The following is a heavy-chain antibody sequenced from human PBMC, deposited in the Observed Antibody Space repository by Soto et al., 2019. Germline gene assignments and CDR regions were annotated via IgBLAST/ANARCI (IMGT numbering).Heavy chain of an antibody. Sequence: GGSVRLSCAASGVTFSGSAMHWVRQASGKGLEWVGRIRSKANSYATAYAASVKGRFTISRDDSKNTAYLQMNSLKTEDTAVYYCTRSAPRITIFGVDFDYWGQGTLVTVSS. CDR2: IRSKANSYAT. CDR3: TRSAPRITIFGVDFDY. J-gene: IGHJ4*02. CDR1: GVTFSGSA. D-gene: IGHD3-3*01. V-gene: IGHV3-73*01.